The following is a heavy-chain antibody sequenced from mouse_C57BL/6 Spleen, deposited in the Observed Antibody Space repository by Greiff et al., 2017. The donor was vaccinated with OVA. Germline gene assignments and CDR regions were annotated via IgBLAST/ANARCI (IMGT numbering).Heavy chain of an antibody. CDR3: ARRRGSITTVVEGYMDY. D-gene: IGHD1-1*01. CDR2: INPYNGGT. Sequence: VHVKQSGPVLVKPGASVKMSCKASGYTFTDYYMNWVKQSHGKSLEWIGVINPYNGGTSYNQKFKGKATLTVDKSSSTAYMELNSLTSEDSAVYYCARRRGSITTVVEGYMDYWGQGTSVTVSS. CDR1: GYTFTDYY. J-gene: IGHJ4*01. V-gene: IGHV1-19*01.